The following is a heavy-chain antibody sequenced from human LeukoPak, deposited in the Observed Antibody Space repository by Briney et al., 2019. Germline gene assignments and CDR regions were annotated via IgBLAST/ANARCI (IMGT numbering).Heavy chain of an antibody. CDR2: INPNSGGT. D-gene: IGHD3-22*01. V-gene: IGHV1-2*02. CDR3: ARDSSGYYPDFDY. CDR1: GYTFTGYY. Sequence: ASVKVSCKASGYTFTGYYMHWVQQAPGQGLEGMGWINPNSGGTNYAQRFQGRVTMTRDTSISTAYMELRRLKSDDTAMYYCARDSSGYYPDFDYWGQGTLVTVSS. J-gene: IGHJ4*02.